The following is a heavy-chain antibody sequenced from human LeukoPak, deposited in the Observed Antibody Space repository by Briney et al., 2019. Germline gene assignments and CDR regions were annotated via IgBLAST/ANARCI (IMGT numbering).Heavy chain of an antibody. CDR1: GYSIGSGYQ. J-gene: IGHJ4*02. CDR2: INYSGST. Sequence: SETLSLTCSVSGYSIGSGYQWGWIRQSPGKRLEWLGSINYSGSTYDNRSLKSRVTLSIDTSKNEFSLNVRAVTAADTAVYYCARSELNDYSRYWGQGILVIVSS. V-gene: IGHV4-38-2*02. CDR3: ARSELNDYSRY. D-gene: IGHD4-11*01.